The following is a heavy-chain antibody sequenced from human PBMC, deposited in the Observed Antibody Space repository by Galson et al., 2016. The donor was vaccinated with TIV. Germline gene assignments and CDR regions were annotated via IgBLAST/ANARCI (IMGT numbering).Heavy chain of an antibody. J-gene: IGHJ4*02. Sequence: SLRLSCAASGFDFSGYYMSWVRQAPGKGLEWISYIGSSGSPIVYADSVKGRFTISRDNAKNSVYLKMNSLRAEDTAFYYCVREVAFGGACYYFDYWGQGNLVTVSS. CDR3: VREVAFGGACYYFDY. D-gene: IGHD2-21*02. CDR1: GFDFSGYY. V-gene: IGHV3-11*01. CDR2: IGSSGSPI.